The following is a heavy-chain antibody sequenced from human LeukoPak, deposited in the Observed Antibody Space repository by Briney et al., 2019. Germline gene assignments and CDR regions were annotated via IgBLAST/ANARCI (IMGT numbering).Heavy chain of an antibody. CDR3: ARSITPEGVDY. Sequence: ASVKVSCKASGYTFTGYYMHWVRQAPGQGLEWMGWINPNSGGTNYAQKFQGRVTMTRDTSISTAYMELSSLRSEDTAVYYCARSITPEGVDYWGQGTLVTVSS. CDR2: INPNSGGT. V-gene: IGHV1-2*02. D-gene: IGHD2/OR15-2a*01. CDR1: GYTFTGYY. J-gene: IGHJ4*02.